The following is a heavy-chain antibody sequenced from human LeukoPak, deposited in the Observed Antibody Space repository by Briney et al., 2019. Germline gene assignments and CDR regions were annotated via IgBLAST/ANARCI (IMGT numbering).Heavy chain of an antibody. CDR1: GGSFSGYY. Sequence: SETLSLTCAVYGGSFSGYYWSWIRQPPGKGLEWIGYIYYSGSTNYNPSLKSRVTISVDTSKNQFSLKLSSVTAADTAVYYCARDGYGVVNAFDIWGQGTMVTVSS. D-gene: IGHD4-17*01. CDR3: ARDGYGVVNAFDI. CDR2: IYYSGST. J-gene: IGHJ3*02. V-gene: IGHV4-59*01.